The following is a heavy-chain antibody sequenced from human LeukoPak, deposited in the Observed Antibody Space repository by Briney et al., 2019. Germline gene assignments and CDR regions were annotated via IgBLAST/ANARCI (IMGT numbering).Heavy chain of an antibody. CDR2: IYTSGST. D-gene: IGHD3-22*01. J-gene: IGHJ4*02. Sequence: SETLSLTCTVSGGSISSYYWSWIRQPAGKGLEWIGRIYTSGSTNYNPSLKSRVTMSVDTSKNQFSLKRSSVTAADTAVYYCARNNYYYDSSGYFGYFDYWGQGTLVTVSS. V-gene: IGHV4-4*07. CDR1: GGSISSYY. CDR3: ARNNYYYDSSGYFGYFDY.